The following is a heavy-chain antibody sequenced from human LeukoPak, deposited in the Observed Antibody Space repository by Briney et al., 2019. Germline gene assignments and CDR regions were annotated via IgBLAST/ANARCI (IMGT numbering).Heavy chain of an antibody. CDR2: ISGGGPRT. CDR3: AKGTCTAKSCYGNAFDM. V-gene: IGHV3-23*01. J-gene: IGHJ3*02. CDR1: GFTFSSYA. Sequence: GGSLRLSCAASGFTFSSYAMNWIRQAPGKGLEWVSTISGGGPRTYYADSVKGRFPISRDNANNTVYLLMSSLRAEDTAVYYCAKGTCTAKSCYGNAFDMWGQGTKVTVYS. D-gene: IGHD2-15*01.